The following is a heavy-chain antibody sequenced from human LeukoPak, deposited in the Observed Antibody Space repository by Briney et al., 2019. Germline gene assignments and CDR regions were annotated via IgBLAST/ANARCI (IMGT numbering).Heavy chain of an antibody. CDR1: GFTFSSYS. Sequence: GGSLRLSCAASGFTFSSYSMNWVRQAPGKGLEWVSSLTGFSSNIYYADSVKGRFTISRDNVRNSLHLQMNSLRAEDTAVYYCARAGGQWLVDQWGQGTLETLSS. CDR2: LTGFSSNI. D-gene: IGHD6-19*01. V-gene: IGHV3-21*01. J-gene: IGHJ4*02. CDR3: ARAGGQWLVDQ.